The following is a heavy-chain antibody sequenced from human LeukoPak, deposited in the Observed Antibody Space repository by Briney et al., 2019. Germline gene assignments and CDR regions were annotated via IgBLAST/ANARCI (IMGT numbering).Heavy chain of an antibody. D-gene: IGHD3-22*01. V-gene: IGHV1-18*01. CDR3: ARGTYYYDSSGYYFDY. CDR2: ISVYNGNT. CDR1: GYTFTSYG. Sequence: ASVKASCKASGYTFTSYGISWVRQAPGQGLEWMGWISVYNGNTNYAQKLQGRVTMTTDTSTSTAYMELRSLRSDDTAVYYCARGTYYYDSSGYYFDYWGQGTLVTVSS. J-gene: IGHJ4*02.